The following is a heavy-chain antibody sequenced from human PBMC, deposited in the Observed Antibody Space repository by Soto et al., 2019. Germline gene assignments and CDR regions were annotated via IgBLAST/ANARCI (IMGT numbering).Heavy chain of an antibody. CDR3: SSLFIAAAGISGY. CDR1: GFTFSSYA. CDR2: ISYDGSNK. J-gene: IGHJ4*02. Sequence: PGGSLRLSCAASGFTFSSYAMHWVRQAPGKGLEWVAVISYDGSNKYYADSVKGRFTISRGNSKNTLYLQMNSLRAEDTAVYYCSSLFIAAAGISGYWGQGTLVTVSS. D-gene: IGHD6-13*01. V-gene: IGHV3-30-3*01.